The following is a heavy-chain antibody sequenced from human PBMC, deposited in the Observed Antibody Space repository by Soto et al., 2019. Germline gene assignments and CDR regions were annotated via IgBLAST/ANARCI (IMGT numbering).Heavy chain of an antibody. CDR1: GYTVTSYG. D-gene: IGHD6-13*01. J-gene: IGHJ4*02. CDR3: ARVRAAAGSYYFDY. CDR2: ISAYNGNT. V-gene: IGHV1-18*04. Sequence: SVKVSCKASGYTVTSYGISWVRQAPGQGLEWMGWISAYNGNTNYAQKLQGRVTMTTDTSTSTAYMELRSLRSDDTAVYYCARVRAAAGSYYFDYWGKGTLVTVSS.